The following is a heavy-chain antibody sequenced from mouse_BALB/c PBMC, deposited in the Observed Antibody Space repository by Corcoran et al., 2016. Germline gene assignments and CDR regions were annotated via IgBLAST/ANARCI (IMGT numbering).Heavy chain of an antibody. Sequence: DVQLQESGPGLVKPSQSLSLTCSVTGYSITSGYYWNWIRQFPGNKLEWMGYISYDGSNNYNPSLKNRISITRDTSKNQFFLKLNSVTTEDTATYYCAIYYGSSYAMDYWGQGTSVTVSS. CDR2: ISYDGSN. D-gene: IGHD1-1*01. V-gene: IGHV3-6*02. CDR3: AIYYGSSYAMDY. CDR1: GYSITSGYY. J-gene: IGHJ4*01.